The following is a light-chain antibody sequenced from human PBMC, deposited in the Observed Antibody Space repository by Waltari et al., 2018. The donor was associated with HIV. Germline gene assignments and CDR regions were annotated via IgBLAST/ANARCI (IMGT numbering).Light chain of an antibody. CDR1: SSDVGGYNY. V-gene: IGLV2-8*01. CDR2: EVT. J-gene: IGLJ1*01. Sequence: QSALTQPPSASGSPGQSVTISCTGTSSDVGGYNYVSWYQQHPGKAPKLMIYEVTKRPSGAPDRFPGSKSGNTASLTVSGLQAEDEADYYCSSYAGSNSYVFGTGTKVTVL. CDR3: SSYAGSNSYV.